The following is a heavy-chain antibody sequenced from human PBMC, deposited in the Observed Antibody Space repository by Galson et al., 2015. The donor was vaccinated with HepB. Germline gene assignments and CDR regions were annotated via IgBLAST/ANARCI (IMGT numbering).Heavy chain of an antibody. D-gene: IGHD6-19*01. Sequence: SVKVSCKASGYTFTGYYMHWVRQAPGQGLEWMGRINPNSGGTNYAQKFQGRVTMTRDTSISTAYMELSRLRSDDTVVYYCAREAVAVAARGRFRYFDLWGRGTLVTVSS. CDR2: INPNSGGT. J-gene: IGHJ2*01. CDR3: AREAVAVAARGRFRYFDL. V-gene: IGHV1-2*05. CDR1: GYTFTGYY.